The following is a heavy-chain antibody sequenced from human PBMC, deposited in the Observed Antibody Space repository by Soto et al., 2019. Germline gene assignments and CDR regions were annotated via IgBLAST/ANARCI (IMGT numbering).Heavy chain of an antibody. Sequence: SETLSLTCTVSGGSISNYYWSWIRQPPGRGLEWIGHIFYSGSTNYNPANKNRITISVDTSKSQFYQKQNYVTAADSAVYYCAKDSGYNYGYFRWFDPWGQGTLITVS. D-gene: IGHD5-18*01. V-gene: IGHV4-59*01. CDR2: IFYSGST. J-gene: IGHJ5*02. CDR3: AKDSGYNYGYFRWFDP. CDR1: GGSISNYY.